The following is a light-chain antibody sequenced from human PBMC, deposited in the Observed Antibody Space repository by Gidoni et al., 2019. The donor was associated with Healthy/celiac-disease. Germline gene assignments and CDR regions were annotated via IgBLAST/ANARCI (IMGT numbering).Light chain of an antibody. CDR2: KAS. J-gene: IGKJ1*01. Sequence: DIQMTQSPSTLSASVGDRVTITCRASQSISSWFAWYQQKPGKAPKLLIYKASSLESGVPSRFSGSGSGTELTLTISSLQPDDFATYYCQQYNSYSRTFGQGTKVEIK. CDR3: QQYNSYSRT. CDR1: QSISSW. V-gene: IGKV1-5*03.